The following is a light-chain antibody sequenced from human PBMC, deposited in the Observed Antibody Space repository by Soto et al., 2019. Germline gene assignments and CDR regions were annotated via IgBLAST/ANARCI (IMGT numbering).Light chain of an antibody. CDR1: SSDVGGYTY. V-gene: IGLV2-14*01. CDR3: SLYTSTSRDVV. CDR2: HVS. Sequence: QSALTQPASVSGSPGQSITMSCSGISSDVGGYTYVSWYQQHPGKAPKLMIYHVSDRPSGVSNRFSGSKSGNTASLTISGLQADDEADYYCSLYTSTSRDVVFGGGTQLTVL. J-gene: IGLJ2*01.